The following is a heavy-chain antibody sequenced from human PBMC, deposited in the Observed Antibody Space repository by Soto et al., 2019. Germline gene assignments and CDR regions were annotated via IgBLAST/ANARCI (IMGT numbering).Heavy chain of an antibody. D-gene: IGHD3-22*01. J-gene: IGHJ5*02. CDR1: GGSISRYSYY. CDR2: IHYSGST. V-gene: IGHV4-39*01. CDR3: ARQIYCASSEANRFGR. Sequence: KPSDTLSLTCIVSGGSISRYSYYLAWIRQPPGNRLEGIGSIHYSGSTDYNPSLKSRVTISVDTSKNQFSLKLSSVTAGDTAVYYCARQIYCASSEANRFGRWGQGTLVTV.